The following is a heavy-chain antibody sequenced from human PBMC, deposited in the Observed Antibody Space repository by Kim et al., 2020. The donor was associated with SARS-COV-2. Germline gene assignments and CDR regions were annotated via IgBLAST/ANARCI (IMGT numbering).Heavy chain of an antibody. D-gene: IGHD2-15*01. Sequence: GGSLRLSCAASGFTFSSYDMHWARQATGKGLEWVSAIGTAGDTYYPGSVKGRFTISRENAKNSLYLQMNSLRAGDTAVYYCARGYCSGGSCYNYYYYGMDVWGQGTTVTVSS. V-gene: IGHV3-13*01. CDR2: IGTAGDT. CDR3: ARGYCSGGSCYNYYYYGMDV. CDR1: GFTFSSYD. J-gene: IGHJ6*02.